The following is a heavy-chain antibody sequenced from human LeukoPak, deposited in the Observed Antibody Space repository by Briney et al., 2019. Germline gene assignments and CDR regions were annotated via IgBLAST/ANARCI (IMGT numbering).Heavy chain of an antibody. CDR3: ARDEGRPYYFDY. CDR1: GFTVSNNF. V-gene: IGHV3-66*01. CDR2: LYSGGST. Sequence: GGSLRLSCAASGFTVSNNFMSCVRQAPGKGLEWVSTLYSGGSTYYADSVKGRFTISRDNSKNTVHLQMNSLRAEDTAVYYCARDEGRPYYFDYWGQGALVTVSS. J-gene: IGHJ4*02. D-gene: IGHD6-6*01.